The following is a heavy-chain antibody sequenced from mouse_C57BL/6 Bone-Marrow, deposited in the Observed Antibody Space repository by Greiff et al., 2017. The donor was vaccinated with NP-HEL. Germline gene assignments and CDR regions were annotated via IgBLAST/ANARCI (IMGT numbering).Heavy chain of an antibody. V-gene: IGHV1-81*01. D-gene: IGHD1-1*01. CDR2: IYPRSGNT. Sequence: QVQLQQSGAELARPGASVKLSCKASGHTFTSYGISWVKQRTGQGLEWIGEIYPRSGNTYYNEKFKGQATLTADKSSSTAYMELRSLTSEDSAVYFCASPQYYGSSPFAYWGQGTLVTVSA. CDR1: GHTFTSYG. J-gene: IGHJ3*01. CDR3: ASPQYYGSSPFAY.